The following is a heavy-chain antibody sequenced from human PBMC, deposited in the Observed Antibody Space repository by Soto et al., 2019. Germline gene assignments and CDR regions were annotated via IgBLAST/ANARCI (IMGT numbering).Heavy chain of an antibody. V-gene: IGHV1-69*06. Sequence: ASVKVSCKASGGTFSSYAISWVRQAPGQGLEWMGGIIPIFGTANYAQKFQGRVTITADKSTSTAYMELSSLRSEDTAVYYCAFLAEWSPAGYWGQGTLVTVSS. D-gene: IGHD3-3*01. CDR1: GGTFSSYA. J-gene: IGHJ4*02. CDR3: AFLAEWSPAGY. CDR2: IIPIFGTA.